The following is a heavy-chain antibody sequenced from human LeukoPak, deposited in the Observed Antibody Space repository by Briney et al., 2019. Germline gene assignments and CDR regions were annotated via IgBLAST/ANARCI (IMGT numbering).Heavy chain of an antibody. CDR2: ISSSSSYI. D-gene: IGHD4-17*01. V-gene: IGHV3-21*01. Sequence: PGGSLRLSCAASGFTFSSYSMNWVRQAPGKGLEWVSSISSSSSYIYYADSVKGRFTISRDNAKNSLYPQMNSLRAEDTAVYYCARVGYGDYVYRYYFDYWGQGTLVTVSS. J-gene: IGHJ4*02. CDR3: ARVGYGDYVYRYYFDY. CDR1: GFTFSSYS.